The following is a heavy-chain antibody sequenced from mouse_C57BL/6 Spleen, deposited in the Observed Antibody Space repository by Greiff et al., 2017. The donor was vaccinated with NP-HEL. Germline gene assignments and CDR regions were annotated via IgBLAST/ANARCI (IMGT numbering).Heavy chain of an antibody. CDR2: IRLKSDNYAT. CDR1: GFTFSNYW. Sequence: EVKVEESGGGLVQPGGSMKLSCVASGFTFSNYWMNWVRQSPEKGLEWVAQIRLKSDNYATHYAESVKGRFTISRDDSKSSVYLQMNNLRAEDTGIYYCTGTGNPYAMDYWGQGTSVTVSS. V-gene: IGHV6-3*01. CDR3: TGTGNPYAMDY. J-gene: IGHJ4*01. D-gene: IGHD1-1*01.